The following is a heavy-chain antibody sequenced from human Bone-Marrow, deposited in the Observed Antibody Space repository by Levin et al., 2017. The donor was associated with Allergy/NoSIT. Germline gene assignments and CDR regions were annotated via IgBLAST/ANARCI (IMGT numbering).Heavy chain of an antibody. CDR1: GFSLSTREVG. Sequence: SGPTLVKPTQTLTLTCTFSGFSLSTREVGVGWIRQPPGKALEWLALLYWDGDERYSPSLKNSLTITEGTSQNQVVLTMTSMDPVDTATYFCDHRLRSGNFYEPDARDVWGHGTAVTGS. CDR3: DHRLRSGNFYEPDARDV. J-gene: IGHJ3*01. D-gene: IGHD3-10*01. V-gene: IGHV2-5*02. CDR2: LYWDGDE.